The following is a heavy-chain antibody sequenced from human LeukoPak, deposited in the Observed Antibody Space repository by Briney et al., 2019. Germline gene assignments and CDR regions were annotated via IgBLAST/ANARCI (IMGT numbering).Heavy chain of an antibody. D-gene: IGHD3-22*01. CDR3: AREIPYYDSSGYYFDY. J-gene: IGHJ4*02. CDR2: IYTSGST. V-gene: IGHV4-4*07. Sequence: SETLSLICTVSGGSISSYYWSWIRQPAGKGLEWIGRIYTSGSTNYNPSLKSRVTMSVDTSKNQFSLRLSSVTAADTAVYYCAREIPYYDSSGYYFDYWGQGTLVTVSS. CDR1: GGSISSYY.